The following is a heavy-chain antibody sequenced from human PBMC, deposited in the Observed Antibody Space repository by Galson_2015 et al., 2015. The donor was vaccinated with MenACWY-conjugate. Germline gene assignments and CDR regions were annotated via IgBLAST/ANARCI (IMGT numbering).Heavy chain of an antibody. CDR3: ARESRFLGVPRLGDV. J-gene: IGHJ6*04. D-gene: IGHD3-3*01. CDR2: ISYDGSNK. CDR1: GFTFSSYA. Sequence: SLRLSCAASGFTFSSYAMHWVRQAPGKGLEWVAVISYDGSNKYYADSVKGRFTISRDNSKNTLYLQMNSLRAEDTAVYYCARESRFLGVPRLGDVWGKGTTVTVSS. V-gene: IGHV3-30*04.